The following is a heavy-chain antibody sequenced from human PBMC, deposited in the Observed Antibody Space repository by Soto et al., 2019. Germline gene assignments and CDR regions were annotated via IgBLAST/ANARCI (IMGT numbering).Heavy chain of an antibody. Sequence: GGSLRLSCAASGFTFSSYAMSWVRQAPGKGLEWVSAISGSGGSTYYADSVKGRFTISRDNSKNTLYLQMNSLRAEDTAVYYCAKDRSEGSSSWYFGYWGQGTLVTVSS. CDR3: AKDRSEGSSSWYFGY. J-gene: IGHJ4*02. V-gene: IGHV3-23*01. CDR1: GFTFSSYA. D-gene: IGHD6-13*01. CDR2: ISGSGGST.